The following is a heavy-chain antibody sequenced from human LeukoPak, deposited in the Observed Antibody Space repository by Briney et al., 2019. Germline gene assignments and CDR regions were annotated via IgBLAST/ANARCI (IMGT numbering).Heavy chain of an antibody. V-gene: IGHV1-69*13. Sequence: SVKVSCKASGGTFSIYAISWVRQAPGQGLEWMGGIIPIFGTANYAQKFQGRVTITADESTSTAYMELSSLRSEDTAVYYCARGAGAALESFDYWGQGTLVTVSS. CDR3: ARGAGAALESFDY. D-gene: IGHD1-26*01. CDR1: GGTFSIYA. CDR2: IIPIFGTA. J-gene: IGHJ4*02.